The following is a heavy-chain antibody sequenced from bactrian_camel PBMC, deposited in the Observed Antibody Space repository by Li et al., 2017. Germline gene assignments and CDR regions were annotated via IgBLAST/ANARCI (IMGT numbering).Heavy chain of an antibody. Sequence: VQLVESGGGLVQPGGSLTLSCAASGFTFSSYSMGWVRQDPGKGLEWVSTINAAGSSTYYAESVKGRFTISRDNAKNTVYLQMSNLKPEDTAMYYCAAERARSGRFCTSLTTAQPTYWGPGTQVTVS. D-gene: IGHD6*01. V-gene: IGHV3S40*01. CDR3: AAERARSGRFCTSLTTAQPTY. CDR2: INAAGSST. J-gene: IGHJ4*01. CDR1: GFTFSSYS.